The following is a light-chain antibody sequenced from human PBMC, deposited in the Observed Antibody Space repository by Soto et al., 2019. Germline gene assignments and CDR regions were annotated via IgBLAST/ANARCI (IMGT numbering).Light chain of an antibody. Sequence: DIQMTQSPSSLSASVVDRVTITCLASQSISTHLSWYQQKPGKAPRLLIYAASSLQSWVPSRFSGSGSGTDFTLTINSLLPEDFATYYCEQSHSAPWTFGQGTKVDIK. V-gene: IGKV1-39*01. J-gene: IGKJ1*01. CDR3: EQSHSAPWT. CDR1: QSISTH. CDR2: AAS.